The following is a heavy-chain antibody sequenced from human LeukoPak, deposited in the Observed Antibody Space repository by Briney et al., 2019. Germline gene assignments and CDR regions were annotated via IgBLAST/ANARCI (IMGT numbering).Heavy chain of an antibody. CDR2: INPNSGST. J-gene: IGHJ4*02. Sequence: ASVKVSCKASGYTFTGYYMHWVRQAPGQGLEWMGWINPNSGSTNYAQKFQGRVTMTRDTSISTAYMELSRLRSDDTAVYYCARDRARWGSKTFGYWGQGTLVTVSS. CDR3: ARDRARWGSKTFGY. V-gene: IGHV1-2*02. D-gene: IGHD3-16*01. CDR1: GYTFTGYY.